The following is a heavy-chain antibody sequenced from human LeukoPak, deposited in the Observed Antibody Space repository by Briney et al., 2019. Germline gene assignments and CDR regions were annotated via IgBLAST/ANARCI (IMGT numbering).Heavy chain of an antibody. J-gene: IGHJ4*02. CDR2: ISSSGSTI. Sequence: GGSLRLSCAASGFTFSSYEMNWVRQAPGKGLEWVSYISSSGSTIYYADSVKGRFTISRDNAKNSLYLQMNSLRAEDTAVYYCARDSQSQWLVDYWCQGTLVTVSS. D-gene: IGHD6-19*01. V-gene: IGHV3-48*03. CDR3: ARDSQSQWLVDY. CDR1: GFTFSSYE.